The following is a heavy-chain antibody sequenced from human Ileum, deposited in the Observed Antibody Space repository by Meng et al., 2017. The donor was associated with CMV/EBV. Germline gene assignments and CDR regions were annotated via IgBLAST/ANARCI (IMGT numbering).Heavy chain of an antibody. CDR2: IYYSGTT. D-gene: IGHD4-11*01. V-gene: IGHV4-59*01. J-gene: IGHJ6*02. CDR1: GASMTSYY. Sequence: GSLRLSCTVSGASMTSYYWSWIRQAPGKGLEWIGYIYYSGTTKYNPSLKSRITISVDTARNQFSLKLRSVTAADTAVYYCGRDQYQTHFYGVDVWGQGTTVNGAS. CDR3: GRDQYQTHFYGVDV.